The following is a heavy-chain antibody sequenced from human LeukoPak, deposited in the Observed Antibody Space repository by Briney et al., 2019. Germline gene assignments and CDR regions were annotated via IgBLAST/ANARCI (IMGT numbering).Heavy chain of an antibody. CDR1: GFTFSSYG. D-gene: IGHD3-16*01. Sequence: GGSLRLSCSASGFTFSSYGMHWVRQAPGKGLEWVAVISYDGSNKYYADSVKGRFTISRDNSKNTLYLQMNSLRAEDTAVYYCAKEGGGGAQDYWGQGTLVTVSS. V-gene: IGHV3-30*18. CDR2: ISYDGSNK. J-gene: IGHJ4*02. CDR3: AKEGGGGAQDY.